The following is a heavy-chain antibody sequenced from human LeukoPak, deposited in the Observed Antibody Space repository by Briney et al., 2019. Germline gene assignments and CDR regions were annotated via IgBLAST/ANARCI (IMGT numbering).Heavy chain of an antibody. CDR1: GFTFSDYY. Sequence: GGSLRLSCAASGFTFSDYYMSWIRQAPGKGLEWVSYISSSGSTIYYADSVKGRFTISRDNSKNTLYLQMNSLRAEDTAVYYCAKDIFWGSLYYFDYWGQGTLVTVSS. J-gene: IGHJ4*02. V-gene: IGHV3-11*01. CDR3: AKDIFWGSLYYFDY. D-gene: IGHD7-27*01. CDR2: ISSSGSTI.